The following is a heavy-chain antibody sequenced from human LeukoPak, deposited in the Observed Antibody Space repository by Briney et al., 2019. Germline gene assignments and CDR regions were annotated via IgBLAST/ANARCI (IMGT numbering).Heavy chain of an antibody. D-gene: IGHD3-22*01. V-gene: IGHV3-30*01. CDR2: ISYDGSNK. J-gene: IGHJ4*02. CDR1: GFPFSSYD. Sequence: QPGRSLRLSCAASGFPFSSYDMHWVSQAPGKGLEWVAVISYDGSNKYYADSVKHRFTIYRDNSKNTLYLQMNSLRDEDTAVYYCARDDDSRGNPFDYWGEGTLVTVSS. CDR3: ARDDDSRGNPFDY.